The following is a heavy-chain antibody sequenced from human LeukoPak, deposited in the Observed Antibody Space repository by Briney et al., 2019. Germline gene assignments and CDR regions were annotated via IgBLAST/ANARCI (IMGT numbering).Heavy chain of an antibody. V-gene: IGHV1-69*04. CDR3: ARDLKGVATNYYYGMDV. Sequence: SVKVSCKASGDTFSSYAISWVRQAPGQGLEWMGRVIPILGMANYAQNFQGRVTITADKSTSTAYMELSSLRSEDTAVYYCARDLKGVATNYYYGMDVWGQGTTVTVSS. CDR1: GDTFSSYA. D-gene: IGHD5-12*01. J-gene: IGHJ6*02. CDR2: VIPILGMA.